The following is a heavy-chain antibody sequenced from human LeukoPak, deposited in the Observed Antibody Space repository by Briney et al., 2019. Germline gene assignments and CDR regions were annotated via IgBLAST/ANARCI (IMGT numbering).Heavy chain of an antibody. Sequence: GGSLRLSCAASGFTFSSYEMNWVRQAPGKGLEWVSYISSSGSTIYYADSVKGRFAISRDNSKNTMYLQMNSLRPEDTAVYYCARDISRLGFDYWGQGILVTVSS. CDR3: ARDISRLGFDY. CDR2: ISSSGSTI. J-gene: IGHJ4*02. V-gene: IGHV3-48*03. CDR1: GFTFSSYE. D-gene: IGHD6-19*01.